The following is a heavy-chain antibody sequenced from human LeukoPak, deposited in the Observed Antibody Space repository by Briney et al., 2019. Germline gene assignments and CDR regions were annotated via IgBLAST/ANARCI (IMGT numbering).Heavy chain of an antibody. J-gene: IGHJ4*02. CDR1: GYSFSRFG. V-gene: IGHV1-18*01. D-gene: IGHD3-22*01. CDR3: ARDLSSGSYYFDY. Sequence: ASVKVSCKASGYSFSRFGITWVRQAPGQGLEWMGWISAYNGNTNYAQKLQGRVTMTTDTSTSTAYMELRSLRSDDTAVYYCARDLSSGSYYFDYWGQGTLVTVSS. CDR2: ISAYNGNT.